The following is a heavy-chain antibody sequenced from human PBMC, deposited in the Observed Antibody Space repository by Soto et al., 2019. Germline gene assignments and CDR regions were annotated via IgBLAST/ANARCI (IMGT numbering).Heavy chain of an antibody. Sequence: QVQLQESGPGLVKPSETLSLTCTVSGGSIRSYYWSWIRQPPGKGLERIGYIYYSGSTNYNPSLNSRVTISVYTSNNQFSLKLSSVTAADTVVYFCARGVGATRRCSWGQGTLVTFSS. J-gene: IGHJ5*02. CDR1: GGSIRSYY. CDR3: ARGVGATRRCS. V-gene: IGHV4-59*01. CDR2: IYYSGST. D-gene: IGHD1-26*01.